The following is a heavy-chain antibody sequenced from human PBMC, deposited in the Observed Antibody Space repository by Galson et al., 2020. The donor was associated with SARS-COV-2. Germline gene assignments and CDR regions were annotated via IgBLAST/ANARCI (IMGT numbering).Heavy chain of an antibody. V-gene: IGHV3-7*01. CDR2: IKPDGSEK. J-gene: IGHJ4*02. Sequence: HSGGSLRLSCEASGFILSHYWLSWVRQAPGKGPERVANIKPDGSEKYYVDSLKGRFIISRDNARNSLYLQMNSLRAEDTAVYYCAGDHAAVPATNRGQGTLVTVSS. CDR3: AGDHAAVPATN. D-gene: IGHD6-19*01. CDR1: GFILSHYW.